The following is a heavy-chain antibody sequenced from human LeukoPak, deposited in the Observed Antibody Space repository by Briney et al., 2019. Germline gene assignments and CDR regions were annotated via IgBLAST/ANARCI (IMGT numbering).Heavy chain of an antibody. CDR1: GFTFSSYA. CDR3: ASLSTPIAAAGKNWLDP. D-gene: IGHD6-13*01. J-gene: IGHJ5*02. V-gene: IGHV3-30*04. Sequence: GGSLRLSCAASGFTFSSYAMHWGRQAPGKGLEWVAVISYDGSNKYYADSVKGRFTISRDNSKNTLYLQMNSLRAEDTDVYYCASLSTPIAAAGKNWLDPWGQGTLVTVSS. CDR2: ISYDGSNK.